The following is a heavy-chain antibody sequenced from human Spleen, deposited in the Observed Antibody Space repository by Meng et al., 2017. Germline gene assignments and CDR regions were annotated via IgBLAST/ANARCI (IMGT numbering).Heavy chain of an antibody. V-gene: IGHV7-4-1*02. CDR3: ARHRSSSWSDY. D-gene: IGHD6-13*01. CDR1: GYSFTAYA. J-gene: IGHJ4*02. Sequence: QVQLVQSWSELKKPGASVKVSCKASGYSFTAYAMAWVRQVPGQGLEWMGWINTYNGNPTYAQDFTGRFVFSLDTSVSTAYLQISGLKAEDTAVYYCARHRSSSWSDYWGQGTLVTVSS. CDR2: INTYNGNP.